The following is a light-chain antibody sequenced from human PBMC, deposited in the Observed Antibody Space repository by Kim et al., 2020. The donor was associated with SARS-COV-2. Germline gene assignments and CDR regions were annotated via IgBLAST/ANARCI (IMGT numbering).Light chain of an antibody. J-gene: IGLJ3*02. CDR3: DSRDNSGNQ. Sequence: GALGQTVSVTCQEDRLRLYYASWYQQKPAQAPMLVMYGKNNRPSGIPDRFSGSSSGSTASLTITGAQSEDESDYYCDSRDNSGNQFGGGTQLTVL. CDR2: GKN. CDR1: RLRLYY. V-gene: IGLV3-19*01.